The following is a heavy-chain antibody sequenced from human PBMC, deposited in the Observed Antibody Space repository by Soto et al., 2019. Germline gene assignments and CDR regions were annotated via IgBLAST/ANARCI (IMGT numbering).Heavy chain of an antibody. V-gene: IGHV3-30*18. CDR3: AKETYSGPLDY. CDR2: ISYDGSNK. J-gene: IGHJ4*02. D-gene: IGHD2-15*01. Sequence: QVQLVESGGGVVQPGRSLRLSCAASGFNFSSYGMHWVRQAPGKGLEWVAVISYDGSNKYYADSVKGRFTISRDNSKNTLYLQMNSLRAEDTVVYYCAKETYSGPLDYWGQGTLVTVSS. CDR1: GFNFSSYG.